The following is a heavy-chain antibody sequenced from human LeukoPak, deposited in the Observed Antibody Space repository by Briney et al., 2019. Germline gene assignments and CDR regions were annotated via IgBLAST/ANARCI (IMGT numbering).Heavy chain of an antibody. V-gene: IGHV1-69*13. CDR2: IIPTFGTA. CDR1: GGTFRSYV. Sequence: GASVKVSCKASGGTFRSYVISWVRQAPGQGLEWMGGIIPTFGTANYTQKFQGRVTITADESTSTAYMELSSLRSADTAVYYCASTAPPPIAAPGTRGLGYYGMDVWGQGTTVTVSS. J-gene: IGHJ6*02. CDR3: ASTAPPPIAAPGTRGLGYYGMDV. D-gene: IGHD6-13*01.